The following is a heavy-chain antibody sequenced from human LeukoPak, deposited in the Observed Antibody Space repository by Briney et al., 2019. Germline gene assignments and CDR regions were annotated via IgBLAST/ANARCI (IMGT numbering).Heavy chain of an antibody. J-gene: IGHJ4*02. CDR1: GFTFSNYW. CDR3: AKDLIVMDY. V-gene: IGHV3-74*01. Sequence: GGSLRLSCAASGFTFSNYWMHWVRQAPGKGLVWASRINGDGSSTTYADSVKGRFTISRDNSKNTLYPQMNSLRAEDTAVYYCAKDLIVMDYWGQGTLVTVSS. CDR2: INGDGSST. D-gene: IGHD2-15*01.